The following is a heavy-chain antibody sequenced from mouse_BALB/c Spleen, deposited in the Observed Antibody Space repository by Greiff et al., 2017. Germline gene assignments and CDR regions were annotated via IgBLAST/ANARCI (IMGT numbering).Heavy chain of an antibody. D-gene: IGHD4-1*01. CDR2: ISSGGSYT. CDR3: TRADWGPHYFDY. V-gene: IGHV5-6-4*01. Sequence: DVMLVESGGGLVKPGGSLKLSCAASGFTFSSYTMPWVRQTPEKRLEWVGTISSGGSYTYYPDSVKGRFTISRDNAKNTLYLQMSSLKSEDTAMYYCTRADWGPHYFDYWGQGTTLTVSS. CDR1: GFTFSSYT. J-gene: IGHJ2*01.